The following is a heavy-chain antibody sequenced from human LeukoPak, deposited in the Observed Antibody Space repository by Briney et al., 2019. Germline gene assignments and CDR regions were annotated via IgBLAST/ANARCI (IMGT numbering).Heavy chain of an antibody. CDR2: IYYSGST. CDR1: GGSISSYY. CDR3: ARRSAAGFFDY. V-gene: IGHV4-59*08. J-gene: IGHJ4*02. Sequence: PSETQSLTCTVSGGSISSYYWSWIRQPPGRGLEWIGYIYYSGSTNYNPSLKSRVTISVDTSKNQFSLKLSSVTAADTAVYYCARRSAAGFFDYWGQGTLVTVSS. D-gene: IGHD6-13*01.